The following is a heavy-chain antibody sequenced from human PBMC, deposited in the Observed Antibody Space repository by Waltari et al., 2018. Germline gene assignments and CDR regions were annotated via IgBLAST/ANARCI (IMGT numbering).Heavy chain of an antibody. J-gene: IGHJ4*02. CDR2: ISSSSSYI. V-gene: IGHV3-21*01. D-gene: IGHD6-6*01. CDR1: GFTFSSYS. Sequence: EVQLVESGGGLVKPGGSLRLSCAASGFTFSSYSMNWVHQAPGKGLEWVSSISSSSSYIYYADSVKGRFTISRDNAKNSLYLQMNSLRAEDTAVYYCARERGSSSTLDYWGQGTLVTVSS. CDR3: ARERGSSSTLDY.